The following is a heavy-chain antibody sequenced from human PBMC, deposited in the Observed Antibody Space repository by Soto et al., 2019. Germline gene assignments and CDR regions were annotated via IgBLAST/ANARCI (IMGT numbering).Heavy chain of an antibody. D-gene: IGHD2-15*01. Sequence: QVQLVQSGSEVRKPGASVKVSCKASGYTFTSYGISWVRQAPGQGLEWMGWISAYNGNTNYAQKLQGRVTMTTDTSTSTAYMELRSLRSDDTAVYYCARSIIGYCSGRSCYAYFDIWGQGTMVTVSS. V-gene: IGHV1-18*01. J-gene: IGHJ3*02. CDR1: GYTFTSYG. CDR3: ARSIIGYCSGRSCYAYFDI. CDR2: ISAYNGNT.